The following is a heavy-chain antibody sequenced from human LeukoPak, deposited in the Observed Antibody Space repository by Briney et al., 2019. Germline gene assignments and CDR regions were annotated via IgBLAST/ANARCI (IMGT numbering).Heavy chain of an antibody. Sequence: GGSLRLSCAASGFTFSSYAMSWVRQAPGKGLEWVSYISSSGSTTYYARSVKGRFTVSRDNSKNTLYLQMNSLRVDDTAVYYCAKSLDYGGNRARLDFWGQGTLVTVSS. J-gene: IGHJ4*02. V-gene: IGHV3-23*01. CDR1: GFTFSSYA. CDR2: ISSSGSTT. CDR3: AKSLDYGGNRARLDF. D-gene: IGHD4-23*01.